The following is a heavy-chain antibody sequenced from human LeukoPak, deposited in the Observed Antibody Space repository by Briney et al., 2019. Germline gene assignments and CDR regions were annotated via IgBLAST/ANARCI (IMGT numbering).Heavy chain of an antibody. Sequence: GGSLRLSCVGSGFTFSSYGMHWVRQAPGKGLEWMTLIWSDGANNFYADSVKGRFTISRDNSKNTLYLQMNDLRAEDTAVYYCATARNDRSAYLKYWGQGTLVTVSS. J-gene: IGHJ4*02. V-gene: IGHV3-33*01. CDR2: IWSDGANN. CDR3: ATARNDRSAYLKY. D-gene: IGHD3-22*01. CDR1: GFTFSSYG.